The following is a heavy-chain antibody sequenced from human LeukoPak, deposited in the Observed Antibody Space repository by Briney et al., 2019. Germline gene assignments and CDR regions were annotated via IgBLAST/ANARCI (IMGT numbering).Heavy chain of an antibody. CDR3: ARYCTGGSCRNFYYYGMDV. V-gene: IGHV3-7*05. CDR2: IKQDGSEK. J-gene: IGHJ6*02. CDR1: GFTFSSYW. Sequence: SGGSLRLSCAASGFTFSSYWMSWVRQAPGKGLEWVANIKQDGSEKYYVDSVKGRFTISRDNSKNTLYLQMNSLRAEDTAVYYCARYCTGGSCRNFYYYGMDVWGQGTTVTVSS. D-gene: IGHD2-15*01.